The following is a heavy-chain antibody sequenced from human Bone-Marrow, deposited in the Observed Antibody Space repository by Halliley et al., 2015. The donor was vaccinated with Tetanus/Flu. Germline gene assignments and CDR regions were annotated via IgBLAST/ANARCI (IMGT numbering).Heavy chain of an antibody. Sequence: NWNGGIKGYADSVKGRFTISRDNAKNSLYLQMNSLRAEDTALYYCARAVDSSGYYYGSQLDYWGRGTLVTVSS. D-gene: IGHD3-22*01. J-gene: IGHJ4*02. V-gene: IGHV3-20*03. CDR3: ARAVDSSGYYYGSQLDY. CDR2: NWNGGIK.